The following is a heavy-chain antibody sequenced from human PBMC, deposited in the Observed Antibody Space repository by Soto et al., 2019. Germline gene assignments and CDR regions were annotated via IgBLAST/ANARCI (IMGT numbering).Heavy chain of an antibody. D-gene: IGHD6-13*01. J-gene: IGHJ6*03. CDR2: IYYSGST. V-gene: IGHV4-39*01. CDR1: GGSISSSSYY. Sequence: SETLSLTCTVSGGSISSSSYYWGWIRQPPGKGLEWIGSIYYSGSTYYNPSLKSRVTISVDTSKNQFSLKLSSVTAADTAVYYCARRRSSSWYGNYYYYYYMDVWGKGTTVTVSS. CDR3: ARRRSSSWYGNYYYYYYMDV.